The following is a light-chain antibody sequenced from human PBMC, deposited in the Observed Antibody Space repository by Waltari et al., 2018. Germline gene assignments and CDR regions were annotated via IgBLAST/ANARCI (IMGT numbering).Light chain of an antibody. CDR3: QQYNNWPWA. J-gene: IGKJ1*01. CDR2: GAS. V-gene: IGKV3-15*01. Sequence: EVLMTQSPATLSVSPGERATLSCRASQSVDNNLAWYQQKNGQAPRLLIYGASTRATGVPAGLSGSASGTEFTLTISNLQSADFAVYFCQQYNNWPWAFGQGTRVEI. CDR1: QSVDNN.